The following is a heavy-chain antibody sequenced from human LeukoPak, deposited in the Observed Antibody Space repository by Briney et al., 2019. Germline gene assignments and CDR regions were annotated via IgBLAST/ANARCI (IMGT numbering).Heavy chain of an antibody. D-gene: IGHD3/OR15-3a*01. Sequence: ASVKVSCKASGYTFTGYYMHWVRQAPGQGLEWMGWINPNSSGTNYAQKFQGRVTLTRDTSISTAYMELSRLSSDDTAIYYCASVNSGTAYLNYAYWGQGTLVTVSS. CDR3: ASVNSGTAYLNYAY. V-gene: IGHV1-2*02. J-gene: IGHJ4*02. CDR1: GYTFTGYY. CDR2: INPNSSGT.